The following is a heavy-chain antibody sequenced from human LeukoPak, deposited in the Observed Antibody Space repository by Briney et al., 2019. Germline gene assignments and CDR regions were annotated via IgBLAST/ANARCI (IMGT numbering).Heavy chain of an antibody. J-gene: IGHJ4*02. CDR1: GGSISSYY. Sequence: SETLSLTCTVSGGSISSYYWSWIRQPPGKGLEWIGHIYYSGSTNYNPSLKSRVTISVDTSKNQFSLKLSSVTAADTAVYYCARGNYDFWSGYYLAYFDYWGQGTLVTVSS. V-gene: IGHV4-59*01. CDR2: IYYSGST. CDR3: ARGNYDFWSGYYLAYFDY. D-gene: IGHD3-3*01.